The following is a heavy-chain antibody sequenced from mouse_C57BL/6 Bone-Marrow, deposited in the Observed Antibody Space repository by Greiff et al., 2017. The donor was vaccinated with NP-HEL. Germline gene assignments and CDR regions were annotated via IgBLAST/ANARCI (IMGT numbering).Heavy chain of an antibody. D-gene: IGHD2-5*01. J-gene: IGHJ3*01. CDR2: ISGGGDYI. Sequence: EVQRVESGEGLVKPGGSLKLSCAASGFTFSSYAMSWVRQTPEKRLEWVAYISGGGDYIYYADTVKGRFTISRDNARNNLYLQMSSLKSKDTSMYYCTRPKTYYSNYFWFAYWGQGTLVTVSA. CDR3: TRPKTYYSNYFWFAY. V-gene: IGHV5-9-1*02. CDR1: GFTFSSYA.